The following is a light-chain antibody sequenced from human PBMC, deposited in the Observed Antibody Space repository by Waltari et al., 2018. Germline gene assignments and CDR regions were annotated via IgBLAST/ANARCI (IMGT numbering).Light chain of an antibody. J-gene: IGKJ1*01. CDR2: DTS. CDR3: QKYNSAPRT. Sequence: DIQMTQSPSSLSASVGDRVTITCRASQGINNYLAWYQQKPGKIPKLLIYDTSTLQLVGTSRFSGSGSGTDFTITISSLQPEDVATYYCQKYNSAPRTFGQGTKVEIK. CDR1: QGINNY. V-gene: IGKV1-27*01.